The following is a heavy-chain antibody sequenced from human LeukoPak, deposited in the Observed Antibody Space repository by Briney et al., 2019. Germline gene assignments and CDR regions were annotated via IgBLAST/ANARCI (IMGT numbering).Heavy chain of an antibody. Sequence: PGGSLRLSCAASGFAFSSYGMHWARQAPGKGLEWVALIWYDGSNKYYADSVKGRFTISRDSSKNTLYLEMSSMRAEETAVYFCARVRTLYVSGRGYGMDVWGQGTTVTVSS. J-gene: IGHJ6*02. D-gene: IGHD3-10*01. CDR1: GFAFSSYG. V-gene: IGHV3-33*01. CDR3: ARVRTLYVSGRGYGMDV. CDR2: IWYDGSNK.